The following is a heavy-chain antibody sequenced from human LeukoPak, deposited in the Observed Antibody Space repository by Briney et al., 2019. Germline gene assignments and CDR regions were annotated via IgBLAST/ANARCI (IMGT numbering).Heavy chain of an antibody. D-gene: IGHD3-22*01. J-gene: IGHJ4*02. CDR3: AKGDSSASTYYFDY. CDR1: GLTFSSYA. V-gene: IGHV3-23*01. Sequence: GGSLRLSCAASGLTFSSYAMSWVRQAPGKGLEWVSAISGSGGSTYYADSVKGRFTISRDNSKNTLYLHMNSLRAGDTAVYYCAKGDSSASTYYFDYWGQGSLVTVSS. CDR2: ISGSGGST.